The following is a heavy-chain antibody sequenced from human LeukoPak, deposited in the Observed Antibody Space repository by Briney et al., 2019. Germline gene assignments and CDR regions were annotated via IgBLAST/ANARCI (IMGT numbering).Heavy chain of an antibody. CDR1: GFTFSSYS. CDR2: ISSSSSYI. CDR3: ATWGFAAPSWFDP. D-gene: IGHD6-6*01. J-gene: IGHJ5*02. Sequence: GGSLRLSCAASGFTFSSYSMNWVRQAPGKGLEWVSSISSSSSYIYYADSVKGRFTISRDNAKNSLYLQMNSLRAEDTAVYYCATWGFAAPSWFDPWGQGTLVTVSS. V-gene: IGHV3-21*01.